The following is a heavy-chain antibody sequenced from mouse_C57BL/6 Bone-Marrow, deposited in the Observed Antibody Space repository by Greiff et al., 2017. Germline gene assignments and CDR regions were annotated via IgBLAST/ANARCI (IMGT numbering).Heavy chain of an antibody. CDR3: ARGGGNYVGDY. V-gene: IGHV1-72*01. J-gene: IGHJ2*01. CDR2: IVPNSGGT. CDR1: GYTFTSYW. Sequence: VQLQQPGAELVKPGASVKLSCKASGYTFTSYWLHWVKQRPGRGLEWIGRIVPNSGGTKYNEKFKSKATLTVDKPSITAYMQLSSLTSEDSAVYYCARGGGNYVGDYWGQGTTLTVSS. D-gene: IGHD2-1*01.